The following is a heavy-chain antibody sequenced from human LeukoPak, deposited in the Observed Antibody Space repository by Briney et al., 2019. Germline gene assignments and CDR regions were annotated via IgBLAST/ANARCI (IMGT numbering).Heavy chain of an antibody. CDR1: GFTFSSYS. D-gene: IGHD6-6*01. J-gene: IGHJ4*02. V-gene: IGHV3-23*01. Sequence: GGSLRLSCAASGFTFSSYSMNWVRQAPGKGLEWVSAISGSGGSTYYADSVKGRFTISRDNSKNTLYLQMNSLRAEDTAVYYCAKVRIAARIFDYWGQGTLVTVSS. CDR2: ISGSGGST. CDR3: AKVRIAARIFDY.